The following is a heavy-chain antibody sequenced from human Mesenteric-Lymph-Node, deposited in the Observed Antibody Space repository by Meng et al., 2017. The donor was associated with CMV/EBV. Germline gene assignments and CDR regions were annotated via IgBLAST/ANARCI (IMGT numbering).Heavy chain of an antibody. CDR1: GGPISSSSYY. V-gene: IGHV4-39*01. Sequence: TVSGGPISSSSYYWGWIRQPPGKGLEWIGSIYYSGSTYYNPSLKRRVTISVDTSKNQFSLKLSSVTAADTAVYYCARLHRWQYYFDYWGQGTLVTVSS. CDR3: ARLHRWQYYFDY. J-gene: IGHJ4*02. CDR2: IYYSGST. D-gene: IGHD6-13*01.